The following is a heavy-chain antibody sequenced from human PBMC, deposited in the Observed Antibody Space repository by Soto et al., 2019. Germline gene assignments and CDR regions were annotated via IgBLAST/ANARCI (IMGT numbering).Heavy chain of an antibody. CDR1: GFTFSSYG. D-gene: IGHD6-13*01. CDR3: AKDIAAAGNLDY. J-gene: IGHJ4*02. Sequence: GGSLRLSSAASGFTFSSYGMHWVRQAPGKGLEWVAVISYDGSNKYYADSVKGRFTISRDNSKNTLYLQMNSLRAEDTAVYYCAKDIAAAGNLDYWGQGTLVTVSS. CDR2: ISYDGSNK. V-gene: IGHV3-30*18.